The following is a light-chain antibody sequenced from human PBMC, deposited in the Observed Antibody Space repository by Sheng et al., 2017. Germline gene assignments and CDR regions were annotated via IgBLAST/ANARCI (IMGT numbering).Light chain of an antibody. V-gene: IGKV1-13*02. CDR2: DAS. J-gene: IGKJ5*01. CDR1: QGIISA. CDR3: QQFNSYPIT. Sequence: AIQLTQSPSSLSASVGDRVTITCRASQGIISALAWYQQKPGKAPKLLIYDASSLESGVPSRFSGSGSGTDFTLTISSLQPEDFATYYCQQFNSYPITFGQGHDWRLN.